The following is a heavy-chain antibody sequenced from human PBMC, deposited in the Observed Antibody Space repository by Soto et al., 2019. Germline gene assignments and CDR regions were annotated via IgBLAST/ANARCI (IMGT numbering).Heavy chain of an antibody. CDR2: IIPILGIA. Sequence: QVQLVQSGAEVKKPGSSVKVSCKASGGTFSGYTISWVRQAPGQGLEWMGRIIPILGIANYAQKFQGRVTITADKSTSTAYMELSSLRSEDTAVYYCARGPAAISTHYYYYGMDVWGQGTTVTVSS. D-gene: IGHD2-2*01. CDR1: GGTFSGYT. V-gene: IGHV1-69*02. J-gene: IGHJ6*02. CDR3: ARGPAAISTHYYYYGMDV.